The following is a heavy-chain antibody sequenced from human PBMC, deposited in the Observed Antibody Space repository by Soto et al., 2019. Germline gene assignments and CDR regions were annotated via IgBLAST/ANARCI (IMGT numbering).Heavy chain of an antibody. D-gene: IGHD6-19*01. J-gene: IGHJ4*02. CDR1: GGSISSGGYS. CDR3: ASLRSGWGIDY. Sequence: QLQLQESGSGLVKPSQTLSLTCAVSGGSISSGGYSWSWIRQPPGKGLEWIGYIYHSGSTYYNPSLKSRVTISVDRSKNQFSLKVSSVTAADTAVYYCASLRSGWGIDYWGQGTLVTVSS. V-gene: IGHV4-30-2*01. CDR2: IYHSGST.